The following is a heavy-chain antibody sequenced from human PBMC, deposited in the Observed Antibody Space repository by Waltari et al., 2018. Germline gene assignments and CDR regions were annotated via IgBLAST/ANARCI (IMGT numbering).Heavy chain of an antibody. Sequence: QVQLQESGPGLVKPSETLSLTCTVSGGSISSYYWSWIRQPPGKGLEWIWYIYYSGSTNYNPSRKSRVTISVDTSKNQFSLKLSSVTAADTAVYYCARAVYEGQLGLWGQGTLVTVSS. D-gene: IGHD6-6*01. CDR1: GGSISSYY. V-gene: IGHV4-59*01. CDR2: IYYSGST. CDR3: ARAVYEGQLGL. J-gene: IGHJ4*02.